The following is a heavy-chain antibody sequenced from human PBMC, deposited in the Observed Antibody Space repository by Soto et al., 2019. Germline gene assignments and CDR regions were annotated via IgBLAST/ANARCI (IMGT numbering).Heavy chain of an antibody. CDR3: ARRWGTSFDF. J-gene: IGHJ4*02. CDR1: GGSISSYY. CDR2: IYYSVST. Sequence: QVQLQESGPGLVKPSETLSLTCTVSGGSISSYYWSWIRQPPGKGLEWIGYIYYSVSTNYNPSLKSRVTISVDTSKNQFSLKVSSVTAADTAVYYCARRWGTSFDFWGQGTLVTVSS. V-gene: IGHV4-59*01. D-gene: IGHD7-27*01.